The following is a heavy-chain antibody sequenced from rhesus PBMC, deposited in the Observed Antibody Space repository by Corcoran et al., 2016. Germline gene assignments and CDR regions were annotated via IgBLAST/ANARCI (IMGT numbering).Heavy chain of an antibody. V-gene: IGHV3-118*01. D-gene: IGHD5-24*01. J-gene: IGHJ4*01. Sequence: EVQLVESGGGLVQPGGSLRLSCAASGFTFSSSAMHWVRQASGKGLGWVGRIRSKSNNDETGYAASVKGRFTISRDDSKNTAYLKMNSLKTEDTAVYYCARGGLVGTARGTFDYWGQGVLVTVSS. CDR1: GFTFSSSA. CDR3: ARGGLVGTARGTFDY. CDR2: IRSKSNNDET.